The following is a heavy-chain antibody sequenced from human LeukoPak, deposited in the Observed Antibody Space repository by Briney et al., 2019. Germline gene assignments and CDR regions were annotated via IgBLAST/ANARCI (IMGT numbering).Heavy chain of an antibody. Sequence: SETLSLTCAVYGGSFSGYYWSWIRQPPGKGLEWIGEINHSGSTNYNPSLKSRVTISVDTSKNQFSLKLSSVTAADTAVYYCARVYTMVQGVISYYYGMDVWGQGTTVTVSS. CDR2: INHSGST. V-gene: IGHV4-34*01. CDR1: GGSFSGYY. D-gene: IGHD3-10*01. J-gene: IGHJ6*02. CDR3: ARVYTMVQGVISYYYGMDV.